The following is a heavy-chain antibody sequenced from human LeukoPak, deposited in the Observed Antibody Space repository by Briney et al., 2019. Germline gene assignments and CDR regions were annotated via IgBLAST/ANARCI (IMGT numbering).Heavy chain of an antibody. V-gene: IGHV3-30*02. CDR2: IRYDGSNK. J-gene: IGHJ6*03. CDR1: GFTFSSYG. Sequence: PGGSLRLSCAASGFTFSSYGMHWVRQAPGKGLEWVAFIRYDGSNKYYADSVKGRFTISRDNSKNTLYLQMNSLRAEDTAVYYCAKDRIAAAGMSYYMDVWGKGTTVTVSS. D-gene: IGHD6-13*01. CDR3: AKDRIAAAGMSYYMDV.